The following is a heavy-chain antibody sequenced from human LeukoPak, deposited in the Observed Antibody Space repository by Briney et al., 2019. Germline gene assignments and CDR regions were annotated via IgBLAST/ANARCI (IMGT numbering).Heavy chain of an antibody. CDR2: IYYSGST. CDR3: ARVDWNWYFDL. Sequence: PSETLFLTCTVSGGSISSYYWSWIRQPPGKGLEWIGYIYYSGSTNCNPSLKSRVTISVDTSKNQFSLKLSSVTAADTAVYYCARVDWNWYFDLSGRGTLVTVSS. J-gene: IGHJ2*01. D-gene: IGHD3-9*01. CDR1: GGSISSYY. V-gene: IGHV4-59*01.